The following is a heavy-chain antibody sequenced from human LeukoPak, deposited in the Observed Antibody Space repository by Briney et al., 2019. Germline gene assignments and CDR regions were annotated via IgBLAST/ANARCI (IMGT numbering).Heavy chain of an antibody. D-gene: IGHD3-22*01. V-gene: IGHV3-74*01. CDR2: INSDGSST. J-gene: IGHJ4*02. Sequence: GGSLRLACAASGFTFSSYWMHWVRQAPGKGLVWVSRINSDGSSTSYADSGKGRFTISRDNAKNTVYLQMNSLRAEDTAVYYCARSLGSSGYQDYWGQGTLVTVSS. CDR1: GFTFSSYW. CDR3: ARSLGSSGYQDY.